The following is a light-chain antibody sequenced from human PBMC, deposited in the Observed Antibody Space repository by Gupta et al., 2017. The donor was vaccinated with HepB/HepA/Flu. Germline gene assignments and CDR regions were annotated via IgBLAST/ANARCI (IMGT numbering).Light chain of an antibody. CDR3: QQYNTWST. Sequence: QMTQSPSTLSASVGDRVTITCRASETVGTWLAWYRQKPGKAPNLLIYEASILESGVPSRFSGSGSGTEFTLTSSSRQPDDFATYYFQQYNTWSTFGQGTRLEI. V-gene: IGKV1-5*03. J-gene: IGKJ1*01. CDR1: ETVGTW. CDR2: EAS.